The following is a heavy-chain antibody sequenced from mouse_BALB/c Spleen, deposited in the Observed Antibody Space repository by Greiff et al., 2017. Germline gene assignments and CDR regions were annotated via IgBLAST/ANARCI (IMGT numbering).Heavy chain of an antibody. CDR2: INSNGGST. CDR3: ARDRGDWYFDV. CDR1: GFTFSSYG. Sequence: DVQLVESGGGLVQPGGSLKLSCAASGFTFSSYGMSWVRQTPDKRLELVATINSNGGSTYYPDSVKGRFTISRDNAKNTLYLQMSSLKSEDTAMYYCARDRGDWYFDVWGAGTTVTVSS. J-gene: IGHJ1*01. V-gene: IGHV5-6-3*01.